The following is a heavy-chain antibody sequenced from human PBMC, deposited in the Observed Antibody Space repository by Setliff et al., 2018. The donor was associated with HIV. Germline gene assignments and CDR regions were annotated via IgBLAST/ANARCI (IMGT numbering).Heavy chain of an antibody. CDR2: IRSKAYGGTT. J-gene: IGHJ3*02. V-gene: IGHV3-49*04. D-gene: IGHD5-18*01. CDR1: GFTFSSYS. CDR3: TRDKGYAFDI. Sequence: PGGSLRLSCAASGFTFSSYSMNWVRQAPGKGLEWVGFIRSKAYGGTTEYAASVKDRFTVSRDDPKSIAYLQINSLKTEDTAVYYCTRDKGYAFDIWGQGTMVTVSS.